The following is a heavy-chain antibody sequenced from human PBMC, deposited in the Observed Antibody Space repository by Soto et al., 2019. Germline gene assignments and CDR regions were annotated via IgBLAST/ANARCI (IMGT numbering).Heavy chain of an antibody. V-gene: IGHV3-30-3*01. J-gene: IGHJ6*02. CDR3: ARGGFNYGMDV. Sequence: QVQLVESGGGVVQPGRSLRLSCAAAGFTFRSYAMYWVRQAPGKGLEWVAVISYDGSNKYYADSVKGRFTISRDYSKNTLYLQMNSLRAEDTAVYYCARGGFNYGMDVWGQGPTVTVSS. D-gene: IGHD3-16*01. CDR1: GFTFRSYA. CDR2: ISYDGSNK.